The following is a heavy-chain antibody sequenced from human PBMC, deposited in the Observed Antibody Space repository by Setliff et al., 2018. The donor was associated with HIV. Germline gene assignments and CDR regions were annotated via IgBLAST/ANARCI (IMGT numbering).Heavy chain of an antibody. V-gene: IGHV3-53*01. CDR3: AKTLYSAGGGEVFDY. CDR1: GFTVSDNY. Sequence: PGGSLRLSCAASGFTVSDNYMSWVRQAPGKGLEWVSVIYRDGATYYADSVKGRFTISRDNSKNTLDLEMNSLRAEDTAVYYCAKTLYSAGGGEVFDYWGPGTQVTVSS. J-gene: IGHJ4*02. CDR2: IYRDGAT. D-gene: IGHD3-16*01.